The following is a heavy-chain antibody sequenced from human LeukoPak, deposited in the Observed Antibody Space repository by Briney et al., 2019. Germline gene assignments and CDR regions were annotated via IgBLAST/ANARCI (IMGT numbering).Heavy chain of an antibody. V-gene: IGHV3-23*01. Sequence: GGSLRLSCAASGFTFSNYAMSWVRQSPGKGLEWVSGISGSGHSTYYADSVKGRFTISRDSSKNTLFLQMNSLRTEDTAVYYCAKAQELGNYEFFLFDYWGRGTLVTVSS. J-gene: IGHJ4*02. D-gene: IGHD7-27*01. CDR1: GFTFSNYA. CDR3: AKAQELGNYEFFLFDY. CDR2: ISGSGHST.